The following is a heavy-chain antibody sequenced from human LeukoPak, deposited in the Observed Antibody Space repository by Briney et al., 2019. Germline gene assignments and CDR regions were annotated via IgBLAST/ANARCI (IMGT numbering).Heavy chain of an antibody. CDR2: IFWNDDK. Sequence: GPPLAKPTQTLTLSRKFSGFSLSTSGVGVGWIREPPGKTLEWLAIIFWNDDKSYSPSLNSRLTITKDTSKNQVILTMTNMDPVDTATYYCAHRQNFDFWSGYGYWGQGTLVTVS. CDR3: AHRQNFDFWSGYGY. CDR1: GFSLSTSGVG. D-gene: IGHD3-3*01. V-gene: IGHV2-5*01. J-gene: IGHJ4*02.